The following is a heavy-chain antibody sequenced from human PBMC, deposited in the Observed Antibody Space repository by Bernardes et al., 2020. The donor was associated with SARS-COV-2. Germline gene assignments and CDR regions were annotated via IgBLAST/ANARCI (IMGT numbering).Heavy chain of an antibody. CDR2: IYPGDSDT. J-gene: IGHJ6*02. CDR1: GYSFANYW. V-gene: IGHV5-51*01. Sequence: GESLKISCRASGYSFANYWIAWVRQMPGKGLEWMGIIYPGDSDTNYSPSFQGQVTISADTSISTAFLQWSSLKASDTAIYYCAKKQLVPDGLDVWGQGTTVTVSS. D-gene: IGHD6-6*01. CDR3: AKKQLVPDGLDV.